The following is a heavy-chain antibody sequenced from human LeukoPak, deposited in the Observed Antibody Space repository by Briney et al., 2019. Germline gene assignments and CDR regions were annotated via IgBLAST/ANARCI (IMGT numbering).Heavy chain of an antibody. CDR3: ARDKHYYDSSGYYEEAFDY. V-gene: IGHV4-31*03. J-gene: IGHJ4*02. Sequence: PSQTLSLTCTVSGGSISSGGYYWSWIRQHPGKGLEWIGYIYYSGSTYYNPSLKSRVTISVDTSKNQFSLKLSSVTASDTAVYYCARDKHYYDSSGYYEEAFDYWGQGTLVTVSS. CDR2: IYYSGST. CDR1: GGSISSGGYY. D-gene: IGHD3-22*01.